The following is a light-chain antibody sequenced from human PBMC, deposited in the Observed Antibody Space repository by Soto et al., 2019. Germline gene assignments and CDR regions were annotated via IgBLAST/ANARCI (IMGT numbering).Light chain of an antibody. CDR1: QSVSSSY. Sequence: EIVLTQSPGTLSLSPGERATLSCRASQSVSSSYLAWYQQKPGQAPRRLIYGASSRATGIPDRSSGSGSGTDFTLTISRLEPEDFSVYYCRRYGSSPVTFGPGTKVDI. CDR2: GAS. J-gene: IGKJ3*01. V-gene: IGKV3-20*01. CDR3: RRYGSSPVT.